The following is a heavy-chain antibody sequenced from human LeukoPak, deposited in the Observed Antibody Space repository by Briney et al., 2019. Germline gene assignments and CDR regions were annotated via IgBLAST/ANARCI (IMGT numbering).Heavy chain of an antibody. CDR2: ISAYNGNT. Sequence: ASVKVSFKGSGYTFTIYGISWVRQAPGQGLEWMGWISAYNGNTNYAQKLQGRVTMTTDTSTSTAYMELRSLRSDDTAVYYCARVPDYKAAVAGTHSYWGQGTLVTVSS. CDR1: GYTFTIYG. V-gene: IGHV1-18*01. J-gene: IGHJ4*02. D-gene: IGHD6-19*01. CDR3: ARVPDYKAAVAGTHSY.